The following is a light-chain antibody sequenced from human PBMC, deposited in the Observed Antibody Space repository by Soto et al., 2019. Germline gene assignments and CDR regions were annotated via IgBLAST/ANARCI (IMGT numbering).Light chain of an antibody. Sequence: QAVLTQPPSVSAAPVQKVTISCSGSSSNIWGNSVSWYQQLPGTAPKLLSYDDNKRPSGIPDRFSGSKSGTSATLGITGFQTGDEADYYCGSWDSSLSAYVFGTGTKV. CDR3: GSWDSSLSAYV. CDR2: DDN. V-gene: IGLV1-51*01. CDR1: SSNIWGNS. J-gene: IGLJ1*01.